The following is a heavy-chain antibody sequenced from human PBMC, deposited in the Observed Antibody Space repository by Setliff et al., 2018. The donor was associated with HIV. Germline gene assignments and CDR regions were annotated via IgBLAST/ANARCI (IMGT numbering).Heavy chain of an antibody. J-gene: IGHJ3*02. CDR3: ARLHYYDRSGLTVGAFDI. CDR1: GGYITAYY. V-gene: IGHV4-59*08. D-gene: IGHD3-22*01. CDR2: IYYSGST. Sequence: LSLTCTVSGGYITAYYWSWIRQPPGKGLEWIGYIYYSGSTNYNPSLKSRVTISVDTSKNQFSLKLSSVTAADTAVYYCARLHYYDRSGLTVGAFDIWGQGTMVTVSS.